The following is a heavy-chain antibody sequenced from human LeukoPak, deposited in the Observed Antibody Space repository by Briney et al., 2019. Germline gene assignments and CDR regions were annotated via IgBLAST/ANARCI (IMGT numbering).Heavy chain of an antibody. CDR2: ISYDGSNK. J-gene: IGHJ4*02. CDR3: ARRYNDFWSGSQFVS. D-gene: IGHD3-3*01. Sequence: GGSLRLSCAASGFIFSGHVMHWVRQTPGKGLEWVSLISYDGSNKDYADSVKGRFTISRDNSKNTLYLQMNSLRAEDTAVYYCARRYNDFWSGSQFVSWGQGTLVIVSS. CDR1: GFIFSGHV. V-gene: IGHV3-30-3*01.